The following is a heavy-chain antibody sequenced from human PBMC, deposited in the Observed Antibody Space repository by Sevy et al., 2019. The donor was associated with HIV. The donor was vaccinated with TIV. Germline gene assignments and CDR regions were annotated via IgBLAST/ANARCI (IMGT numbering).Heavy chain of an antibody. J-gene: IGHJ4*02. CDR1: GDSMNDYY. Sequence: TLSLTCSVSGDSMNDYYWSWIRQPAGKGLEWIGRIYSSGRTNYNPSLKSRLTISVDMSKNQFSLQLSSVTAADTAVYFCARADYFDRSGYYYGFDSWGQGILVTVSS. V-gene: IGHV4-4*07. CDR3: ARADYFDRSGYYYGFDS. CDR2: IYSSGRT. D-gene: IGHD3-22*01.